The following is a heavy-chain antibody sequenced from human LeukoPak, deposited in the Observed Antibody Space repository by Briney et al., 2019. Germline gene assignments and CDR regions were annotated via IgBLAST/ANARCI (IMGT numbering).Heavy chain of an antibody. Sequence: GESLKISCKGSGYSFTSYWIGWVRQMPGKGLEWMGIIYPGDSDTRYSPSFQGPVTISADKSISTAYLQWSSLKASDTAMYYCARHGRYSYGYGAFDIWGQGTMVTVSS. V-gene: IGHV5-51*01. J-gene: IGHJ3*02. CDR3: ARHGRYSYGYGAFDI. CDR1: GYSFTSYW. CDR2: IYPGDSDT. D-gene: IGHD5-18*01.